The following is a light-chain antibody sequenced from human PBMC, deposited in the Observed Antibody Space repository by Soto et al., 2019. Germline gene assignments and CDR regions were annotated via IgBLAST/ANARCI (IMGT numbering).Light chain of an antibody. CDR1: HSVSSH. CDR3: QQRNNWPLT. CDR2: GAS. V-gene: IGKV3-11*01. Sequence: MMMTQAPATLSVSPGERSTLSCRTSHSVSSHVAWYQQKPGQAPRLLIYGASSRATGIPARFSGSGSGTDCTLTISSLEPEDFAVYYCQQRNNWPLTLGGGTKVDI. J-gene: IGKJ4*02.